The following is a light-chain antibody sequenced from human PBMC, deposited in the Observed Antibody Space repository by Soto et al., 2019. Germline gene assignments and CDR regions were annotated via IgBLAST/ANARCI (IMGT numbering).Light chain of an antibody. CDR2: RNN. Sequence: QSVLTQPPSASGTPGQRVTSSCSGSSSNIGSNYVYWYQQLPGTAPKLLIYRNNQRPSGVPDRFSGSKSGTSASLAISGLRSEDEADYYCAAWDDSLSGPNWVFGGGTKLTVL. CDR3: AAWDDSLSGPNWV. J-gene: IGLJ3*02. CDR1: SSNIGSNY. V-gene: IGLV1-47*01.